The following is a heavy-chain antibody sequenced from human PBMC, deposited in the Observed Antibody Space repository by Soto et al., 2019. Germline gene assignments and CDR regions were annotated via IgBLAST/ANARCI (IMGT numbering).Heavy chain of an antibody. CDR3: ANAYFDILTGSVGDY. D-gene: IGHD3-9*01. V-gene: IGHV3-23*01. Sequence: VQLLESGGGLVQPGGSLRLSCAASGFTFSNYAMSWVRQAPGKGLEWVSGMSNSGSRTYYADSVKGRFIISRDNSKNTLYLQLNSLIPEDTAVYYCANAYFDILTGSVGDYWGQGTLVSVSS. CDR2: MSNSGSRT. CDR1: GFTFSNYA. J-gene: IGHJ4*02.